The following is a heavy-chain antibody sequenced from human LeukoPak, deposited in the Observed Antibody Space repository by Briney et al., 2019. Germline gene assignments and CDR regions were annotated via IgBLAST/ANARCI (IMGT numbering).Heavy chain of an antibody. CDR3: ASLLDYCGSGSYYPTSGMDV. V-gene: IGHV3-30*04. D-gene: IGHD3-10*01. CDR2: ISYVGSNK. CDR1: GFTFSSYA. Sequence: GRSLRLSCAASGFTFSSYAMHWVRQAPGKGREWVAVISYVGSNKYYADSVKGRFTISRDNSKNTLYLQMNSLRAEDTAVYYCASLLDYCGSGSYYPTSGMDVWGKGTTVTVSS. J-gene: IGHJ6*04.